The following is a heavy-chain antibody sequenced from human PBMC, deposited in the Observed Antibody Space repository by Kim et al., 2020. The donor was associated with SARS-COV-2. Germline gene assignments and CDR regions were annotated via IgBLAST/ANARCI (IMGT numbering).Heavy chain of an antibody. V-gene: IGHV3-74*01. J-gene: IGHJ6*02. Sequence: GGSLRLSCAASGFTFSNLWMHWVRQAPGKGLVWVSRINSDGSSTTYADSVKGRFTISRDNAKNTLYLQMSSLKAEDTAVYYCARAYGMDVWGQGTTVTVSS. CDR2: INSDGSST. CDR3: ARAYGMDV. CDR1: GFTFSNLW.